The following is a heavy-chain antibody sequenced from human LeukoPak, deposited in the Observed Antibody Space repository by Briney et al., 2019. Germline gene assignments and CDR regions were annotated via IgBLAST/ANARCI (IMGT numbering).Heavy chain of an antibody. D-gene: IGHD2-21*01. CDR3: VREGEGPPSKDFDY. CDR1: GFTFTDHY. V-gene: IGHV1-2*02. CDR2: IGPHSTFT. Sequence: RASVKVSCKSSGFTFTDHYIHWVRQGPGQGLEWMGYIGPHSTFTSSPQEFQGRVTMTRDASMSTAYMELTRLTSDDTAVYYCVREGEGPPSKDFDYWGQGTLVTVSS. J-gene: IGHJ4*02.